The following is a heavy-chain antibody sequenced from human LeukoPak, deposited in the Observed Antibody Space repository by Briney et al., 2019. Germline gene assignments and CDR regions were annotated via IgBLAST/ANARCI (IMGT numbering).Heavy chain of an antibody. V-gene: IGHV4-34*01. J-gene: IGHJ4*02. D-gene: IGHD6-19*01. CDR3: ARGPAVADSYFDY. CDR1: GGSFSGYY. CDR2: INHSGST. Sequence: PSETLSLTCAVYGGSFSGYYWSWIRQPPGKGLEWIGEINHSGSTNYNPSLKSRDTISVDTSKNQFSLKLSSVTAADTAVYYCARGPAVADSYFDYWGQGTLVTVSS.